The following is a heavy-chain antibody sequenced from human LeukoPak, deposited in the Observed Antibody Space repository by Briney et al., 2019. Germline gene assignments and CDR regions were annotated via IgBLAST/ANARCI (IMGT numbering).Heavy chain of an antibody. D-gene: IGHD2-2*01. Sequence: GGSLRLSCAASGFTFDDYAMHWVRQGPGKGLEWVSLISWDGGSTYFADSVKGRFTISRDNSKNSLYLQMNSLRAEDIALYYCAKDIRRSTSWGVGLDSWGQGTLVTVSS. V-gene: IGHV3-43D*03. CDR1: GFTFDDYA. J-gene: IGHJ4*02. CDR3: AKDIRRSTSWGVGLDS. CDR2: ISWDGGST.